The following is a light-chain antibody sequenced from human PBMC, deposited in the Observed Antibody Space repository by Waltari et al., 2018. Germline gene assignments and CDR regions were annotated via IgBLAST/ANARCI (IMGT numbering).Light chain of an antibody. V-gene: IGLV3-19*01. Sequence: SSELTQDPAVSVALGQTVRITCQGASLRTYYVSWFHQKPGQAPELVIYGKNNRPSGIPDRFSASRSGSTASLTIIGAQAEDEADYYCHSRDSSGNVLIGGGTKLTVV. CDR1: SLRTYY. J-gene: IGLJ2*01. CDR3: HSRDSSGNVL. CDR2: GKN.